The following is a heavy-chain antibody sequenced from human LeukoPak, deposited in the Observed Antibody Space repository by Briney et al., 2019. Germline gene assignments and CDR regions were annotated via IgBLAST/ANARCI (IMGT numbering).Heavy chain of an antibody. CDR3: ARVGWSGYYTSYYFDY. D-gene: IGHD3-3*01. CDR1: GGSISSSSYY. V-gene: IGHV4-61*02. J-gene: IGHJ4*02. CDR2: IYTSGST. Sequence: SSETLSLTCTVSGGSISSSSYYWSWIRQPAGKGLEWIGRIYTSGSTNYNPSLKSRVTMSVDTSKNQFSLKLSSVTAADTAVYYCARVGWSGYYTSYYFDYWGQGTLVTVSS.